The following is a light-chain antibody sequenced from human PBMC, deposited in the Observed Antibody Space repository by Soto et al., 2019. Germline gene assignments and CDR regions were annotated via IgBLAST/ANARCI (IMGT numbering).Light chain of an antibody. CDR3: QQYNNWPLT. CDR2: GAS. Sequence: EIVMTQSPATLSVSPRERATLSCRASQSVSSNLAWYQQKPGQAPRLLIYGASTRATGIPARFSGSGSGTEFTLTISSLQSEDFAVYYCQQYNNWPLTFGPGTKVDI. CDR1: QSVSSN. J-gene: IGKJ3*01. V-gene: IGKV3-15*01.